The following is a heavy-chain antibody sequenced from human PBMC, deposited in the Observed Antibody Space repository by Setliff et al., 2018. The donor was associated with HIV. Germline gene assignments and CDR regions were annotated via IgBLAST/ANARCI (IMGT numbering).Heavy chain of an antibody. V-gene: IGHV4-38-2*01. Sequence: SETLSLTCAVSGYSISSGYYWGWIRQPPGKGLEWIGSINHSGSTNYNPSLRSRVTISLDTSKNQFSLKLSSVTAADTAVYYCARGFDYAQRPPLYYFDYWGQGTLVTVSS. CDR2: INHSGST. CDR1: GYSISSGYY. J-gene: IGHJ4*02. D-gene: IGHD2-2*01. CDR3: ARGFDYAQRPPLYYFDY.